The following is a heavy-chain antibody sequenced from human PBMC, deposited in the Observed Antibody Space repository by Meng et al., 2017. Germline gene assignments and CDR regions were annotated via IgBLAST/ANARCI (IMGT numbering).Heavy chain of an antibody. CDR1: GGTFSSYA. CDR2: IIPIFGTA. Sequence: QVKLVQCGDEVKKPGSSVKVACKASGGTFSSYAISWVRQAPGQGLEWMGGIIPIFGTANYAQKFQGRVTITADESTSTAYMELSSLRSEDTAVYYCARDYGDYAWIAKRWFDPWGQGTLVTVSS. CDR3: ARDYGDYAWIAKRWFDP. J-gene: IGHJ5*02. D-gene: IGHD4-17*01. V-gene: IGHV1-69*01.